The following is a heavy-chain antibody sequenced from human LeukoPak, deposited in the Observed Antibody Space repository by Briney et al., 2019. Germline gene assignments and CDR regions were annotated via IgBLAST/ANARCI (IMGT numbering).Heavy chain of an antibody. CDR3: ARARGYSYGHLDY. CDR2: IYQSGST. CDR1: GYSISSGYY. V-gene: IGHV4-38-2*02. Sequence: SETLSLTCTVSGYSISSGYYWGWIRQPPGKGLEWIGSIYQSGSTYYNPSLKSRVTISVDTSKNHFSLKLSSVTAADTAVYYCARARGYSYGHLDYWGQGTLVTISS. D-gene: IGHD5-18*01. J-gene: IGHJ4*02.